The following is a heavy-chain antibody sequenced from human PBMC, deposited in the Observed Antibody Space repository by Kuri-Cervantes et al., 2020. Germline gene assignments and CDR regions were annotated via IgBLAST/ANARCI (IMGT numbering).Heavy chain of an antibody. CDR3: ARDEYYYDSSGYSLPY. V-gene: IGHV3-30-3*01. J-gene: IGHJ4*02. CDR2: ISYDGSNK. D-gene: IGHD3-22*01. Sequence: GESLKISCAASGFTFSSYAIHWVRQAPGKGLEWVAVISYDGSNKYYADSVKGRFTISRDNSKNTLYLQMNSLRAEDTAVYYCARDEYYYDSSGYSLPYWGQGTLVTVSS. CDR1: GFTFSSYA.